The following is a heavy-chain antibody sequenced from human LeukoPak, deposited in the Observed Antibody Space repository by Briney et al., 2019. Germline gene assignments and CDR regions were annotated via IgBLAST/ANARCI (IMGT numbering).Heavy chain of an antibody. CDR3: AIWYYYDSSGYLDAFDI. CDR1: GYTFTSYD. V-gene: IGHV1-8*01. J-gene: IGHJ3*02. D-gene: IGHD3-22*01. CDR2: MNPNSGNT. Sequence: ASVKVSCKASGYTFTSYDINWVRQATGQGLEWMGWMNPNSGNTGYAQKFQGRVTMTRNTSISTAYIELSSLRSEDTAVYYCAIWYYYDSSGYLDAFDIWGQGTMVTVSS.